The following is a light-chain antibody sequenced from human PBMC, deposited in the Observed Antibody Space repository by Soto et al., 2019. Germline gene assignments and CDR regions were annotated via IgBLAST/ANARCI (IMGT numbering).Light chain of an antibody. CDR2: GAS. CDR1: QSVTSNY. CDR3: QQYGSSGT. V-gene: IGKV3-20*01. J-gene: IGKJ1*01. Sequence: EIVMTQSPATLSVSPGERATLSCRASQSVTSNYLAWYQQKPGQAPRLLIFGASIRVKGIPDRFIGSGSGTDFTLTISRLEPEDFAVYYCQQYGSSGTFGQGTKVDIK.